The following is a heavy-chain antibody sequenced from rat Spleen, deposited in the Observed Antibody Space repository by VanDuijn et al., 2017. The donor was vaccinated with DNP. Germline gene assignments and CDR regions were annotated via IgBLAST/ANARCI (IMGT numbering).Heavy chain of an antibody. CDR3: AKDFHFYAMDA. V-gene: IGHV5-7*01. CDR1: GFTFSDYN. CDR2: ISYDGSST. Sequence: EVHLVESGGGLVQPGRSLKLSCAASGFTFSDYNMAWVRQAPKKGLEWVATISYDGSSTYYRDSVKGRFTISRDNAKSTLYLQMDSLRSEDTATYYCAKDFHFYAMDAWGQGTSVTVSS. J-gene: IGHJ4*01.